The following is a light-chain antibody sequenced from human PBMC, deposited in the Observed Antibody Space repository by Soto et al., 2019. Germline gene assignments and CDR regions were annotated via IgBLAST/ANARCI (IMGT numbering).Light chain of an antibody. CDR2: GAS. CDR1: QSVSNN. Sequence: EIVMTQSPATLSVSPGERATLSCRASQSVSNNLAWYQQKPGQAPRLLIYGASTRATGIPARFSGSGSGKEFTLTISSLQSEDFAVYYCQQYNNWPRTFVQGTKVEIK. V-gene: IGKV3-15*01. CDR3: QQYNNWPRT. J-gene: IGKJ1*01.